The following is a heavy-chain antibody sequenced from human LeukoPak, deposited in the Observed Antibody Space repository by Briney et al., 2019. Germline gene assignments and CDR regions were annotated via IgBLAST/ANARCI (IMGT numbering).Heavy chain of an antibody. J-gene: IGHJ4*02. CDR3: ARDDTDYDSTAYFDY. D-gene: IGHD3-16*01. Sequence: GGSLRLSCAASGFIFSNYGMNWVRQAPGKGLEWVAAISASGSATSYADSVRGRFTISRDNSKSTTYLQMNSLRAEDTAVYYCARDDTDYDSTAYFDYWGQGTLVTVSS. V-gene: IGHV3-23*01. CDR2: ISASGSAT. CDR1: GFIFSNYG.